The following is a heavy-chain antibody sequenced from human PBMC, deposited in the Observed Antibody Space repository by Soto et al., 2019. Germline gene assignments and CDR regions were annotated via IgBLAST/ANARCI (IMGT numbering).Heavy chain of an antibody. CDR2: ISSSSSYI. J-gene: IGHJ4*02. D-gene: IGHD6-19*01. V-gene: IGHV3-21*01. CDR1: GFTFSSYS. CDR3: ARVSSGWYRDFDY. Sequence: EVQLVESGGGLVKPGGSLRLSCAASGFTFSSYSMNWVRQAPGKGLEWVSSISSSSSYIYYADSVKGRFTISRDNAKNSLYLQMNSLRAEDTAVYCCARVSSGWYRDFDYWGQGTLVTVSS.